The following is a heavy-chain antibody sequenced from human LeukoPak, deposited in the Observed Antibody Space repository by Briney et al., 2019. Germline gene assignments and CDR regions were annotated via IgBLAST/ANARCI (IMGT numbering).Heavy chain of an antibody. CDR3: ARDIDGAMVRGVIVF. V-gene: IGHV3-7*05. D-gene: IGHD3-10*01. J-gene: IGHJ4*02. CDR1: GFTFRGYW. Sequence: GGSLRLSCVGSGFTFRGYWMSWVRQPPGKGLEWVANVNQDGSEKYYVDSLKGRFTISRDNAKNSLYLQMNSLRAEDTAVYHCARDIDGAMVRGVIVFWGQGTLVTVSS. CDR2: VNQDGSEK.